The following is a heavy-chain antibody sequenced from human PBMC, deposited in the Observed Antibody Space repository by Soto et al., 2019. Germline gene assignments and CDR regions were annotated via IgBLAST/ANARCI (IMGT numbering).Heavy chain of an antibody. J-gene: IGHJ6*02. CDR2: IIPIFGTA. V-gene: IGHV1-69*06. D-gene: IGHD3-3*01. Sequence: ASVKVCCKSSGGTFSSYAISWVRQAPGQVLEWMGGIIPIFGTANYAQKFQGRVTITADKSTSTAYMELSSLRSEDTAVYYCARDLYYDFWSGYSVARNYYYGMDVWGQGTTVTVSS. CDR3: ARDLYYDFWSGYSVARNYYYGMDV. CDR1: GGTFSSYA.